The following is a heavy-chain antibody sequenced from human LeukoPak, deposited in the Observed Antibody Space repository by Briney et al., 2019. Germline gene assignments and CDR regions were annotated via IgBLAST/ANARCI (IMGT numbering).Heavy chain of an antibody. CDR1: GGSISSSSYY. D-gene: IGHD4-17*01. CDR3: ARGEDYASFDY. CDR2: IYYSGST. J-gene: IGHJ4*02. V-gene: IGHV4-39*01. Sequence: PSETLSLTCTVSGGSISSSSYYWGWIRQPPGKGLEWIGSIYYSGSTYYNPSLKSRVTISVDTSKNQFSLKLSSVTAADTAVYYCARGEDYASFDYWGQGTLVTVSS.